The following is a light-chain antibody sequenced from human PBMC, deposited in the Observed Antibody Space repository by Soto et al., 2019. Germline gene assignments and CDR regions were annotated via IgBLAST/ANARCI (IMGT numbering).Light chain of an antibody. J-gene: IGKJ4*01. CDR1: QSVSSN. Sequence: EIVMTQSPATLSVSPGERATLSCRASQSVSSNLAWYQQKPGQAPRLLIYGASTRATGIPARFSGSGSGTEFTLTISSLQSEDFAGYYCSQYNNLPPLTFGGGTQVEIK. V-gene: IGKV3-15*01. CDR3: SQYNNLPPLT. CDR2: GAS.